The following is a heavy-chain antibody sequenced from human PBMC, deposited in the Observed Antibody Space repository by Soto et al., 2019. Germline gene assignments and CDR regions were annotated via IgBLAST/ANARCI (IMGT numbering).Heavy chain of an antibody. Sequence: ASVKVSCKASGYTFTSYAMHWVRQAPGQRLEWMGWINAGNGNTKYSQKFQGRVTITRDTSASTAYMELRSLRSDDTAVYYCARDQAGLREQQLRIRFDPWGQGTLVTVSS. V-gene: IGHV1-3*01. CDR1: GYTFTSYA. CDR2: INAGNGNT. J-gene: IGHJ5*02. CDR3: ARDQAGLREQQLRIRFDP. D-gene: IGHD6-13*01.